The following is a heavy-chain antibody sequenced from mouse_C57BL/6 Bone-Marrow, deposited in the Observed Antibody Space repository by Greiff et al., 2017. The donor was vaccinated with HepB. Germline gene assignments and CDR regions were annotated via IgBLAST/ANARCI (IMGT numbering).Heavy chain of an antibody. J-gene: IGHJ3*01. D-gene: IGHD4-1*01. CDR3: ARWLTGTGVAY. CDR1: GYTFTSYW. V-gene: IGHV1-7*01. Sequence: QVHVKQSGAELAKPGASVKLSCKASGYTFTSYWMHWVKQRPGQGLEWIGNINPSSGYTKYNQKFKDKATLTADKSSSTAYMQLSSLTYEDSAVYDGARWLTGTGVAYWGQGTLVTVSA. CDR2: INPSSGYT.